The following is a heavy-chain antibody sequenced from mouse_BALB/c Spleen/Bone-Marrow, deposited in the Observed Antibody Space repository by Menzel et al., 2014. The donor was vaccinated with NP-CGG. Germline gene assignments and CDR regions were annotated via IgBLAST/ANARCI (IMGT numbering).Heavy chain of an antibody. D-gene: IGHD2-4*01. Sequence: EVMLVESGGDLVKPGGSLKLSCAASGFTFSSYGMSWVRQTPDKRLEWVAPISSGGSYTYYPDSVKGRFTISRDNAKNTLYLQMSSLKSEDTAMYYCARQTYYDYDGYFDYWGQGTTLTVSS. CDR2: ISSGGSYT. J-gene: IGHJ2*01. V-gene: IGHV5-6*01. CDR3: ARQTYYDYDGYFDY. CDR1: GFTFSSYG.